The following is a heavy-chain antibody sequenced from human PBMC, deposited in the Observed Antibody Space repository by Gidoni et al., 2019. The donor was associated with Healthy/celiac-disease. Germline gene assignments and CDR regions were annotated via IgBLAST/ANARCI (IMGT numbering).Heavy chain of an antibody. Sequence: EVQLVESGGGLVQPGRSLRLSCAASGFTFDDYAMHWVRQAPGKGLEWFSGISWNSGSIGYADSVKGRFTISRDNAKNSLYLQMNSLRAEDTALYYCAKDVSGYGDLTYWGQGTLVTVSS. CDR1: GFTFDDYA. J-gene: IGHJ4*02. D-gene: IGHD4-17*01. CDR2: ISWNSGSI. CDR3: AKDVSGYGDLTY. V-gene: IGHV3-9*01.